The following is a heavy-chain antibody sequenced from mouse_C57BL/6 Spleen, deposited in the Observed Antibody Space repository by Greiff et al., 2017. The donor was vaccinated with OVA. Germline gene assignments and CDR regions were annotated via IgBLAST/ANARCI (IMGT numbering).Heavy chain of an antibody. CDR1: GFTFSDYY. Sequence: EVKVVESEGGLVQPGSSMKLSCTASGFTFSDYYMAWVRQVPEKGLEWVANINYDGSSTYYLDSLKSRFIISRDNAKNILYLQMSSLKSEDTATYYCARARSNWDFDYWGQGTTLTVSS. D-gene: IGHD4-1*01. J-gene: IGHJ2*01. CDR3: ARARSNWDFDY. CDR2: INYDGSST. V-gene: IGHV5-16*01.